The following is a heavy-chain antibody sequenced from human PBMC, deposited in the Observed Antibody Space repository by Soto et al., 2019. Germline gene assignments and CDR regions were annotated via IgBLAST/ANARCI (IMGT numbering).Heavy chain of an antibody. J-gene: IGHJ5*02. CDR3: ARARRSCAWRYSSSKAWFDP. CDR1: GDSVSSNSAA. V-gene: IGHV6-1*01. CDR2: TYYRSKWYN. Sequence: SQTLSLTCAISGDSVSSNSAAWNWIRQSPSRGLEWLGRTYYRSKWYNDYAVSVKSRITINPDTSKNQFSLQLNSVTPEHTAVYYCARARRSCAWRYSSSKAWFDPWGQGTLVTVSS. D-gene: IGHD2-2*01.